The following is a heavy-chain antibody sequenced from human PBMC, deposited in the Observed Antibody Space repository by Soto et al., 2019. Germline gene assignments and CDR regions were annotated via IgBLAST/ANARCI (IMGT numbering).Heavy chain of an antibody. V-gene: IGHV4-31*03. D-gene: IGHD3-3*01. CDR3: ARDGRDFGSCVGALAF. Sequence: SETLSLTCTVSGGSVSSGSSYWSWIRQHPRKGLEWIGCVDYSGYPHYNPSLRSRATISVDTSKNHFSLELTSVTAADTAVYFCARDGRDFGSCVGALAFWGQGTMVTVSS. J-gene: IGHJ3*01. CDR1: GGSVSSGSSY. CDR2: VDYSGYP.